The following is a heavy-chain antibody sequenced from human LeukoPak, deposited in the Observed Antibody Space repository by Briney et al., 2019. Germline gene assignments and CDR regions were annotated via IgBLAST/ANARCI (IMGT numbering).Heavy chain of an antibody. CDR2: ISSDSRTI. J-gene: IGHJ4*02. CDR1: GFTFSTYS. D-gene: IGHD4-17*01. CDR3: ATVYGDYLYFDY. Sequence: GGSLRLSCAASGFTFSTYSVTWVRQAPGKGLEWLSYISSDSRTIYHADSVKGRFTISRDNARNTPYPQMNSLRAEDTAVYYCATVYGDYLYFDYWGQGTLVTVSS. V-gene: IGHV3-48*01.